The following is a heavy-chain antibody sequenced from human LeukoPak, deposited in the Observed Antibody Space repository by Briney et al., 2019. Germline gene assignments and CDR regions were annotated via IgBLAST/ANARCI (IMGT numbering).Heavy chain of an antibody. J-gene: IGHJ4*02. CDR3: AKDLDYYGDYGPYYFDY. D-gene: IGHD4-17*01. Sequence: GGSLRLSCAASGFTFSSYAMSWVRQAPGKGLEWVSAISGSGGSTYYADSVKGRFTISRDNSKNTLYLQMNSLRAGDTAVYYCAKDLDYYGDYGPYYFDYWGQGTLVTVSS. CDR2: ISGSGGST. CDR1: GFTFSSYA. V-gene: IGHV3-23*01.